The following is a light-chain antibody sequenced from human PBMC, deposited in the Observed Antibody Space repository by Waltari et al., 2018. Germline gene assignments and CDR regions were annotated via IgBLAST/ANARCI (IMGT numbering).Light chain of an antibody. CDR2: GND. J-gene: IGLJ3*02. CDR1: SSNLGTNV. V-gene: IGLV1-44*01. CDR3: ASWDDSLNGHWV. Sequence: QSVLTQPPSASGTPGQRVTISCSGTSSNLGTNVVNWYQQVPGTAPKLLIYGNDLRPSGVPDRFSASKSGTSASLAISGLQSEDEAEYYYASWDDSLNGHWVFGGGTKVTVL.